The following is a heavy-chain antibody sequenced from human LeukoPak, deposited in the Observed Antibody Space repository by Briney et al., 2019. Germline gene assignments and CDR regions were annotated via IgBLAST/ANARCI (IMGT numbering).Heavy chain of an antibody. V-gene: IGHV4-34*01. CDR1: GGSFSGYY. CDR3: ARDLADYGQPNWFDP. J-gene: IGHJ5*02. Sequence: SETLSLTCAVYGGSFSGYYWSWIRQPPGKGLEWIGEINHSGSTNYNPSLKSRVTISVDTSKNQFSLKLSSVTAADTAVYYCARDLADYGQPNWFDPWGQGILVTASS. D-gene: IGHD4-17*01. CDR2: INHSGST.